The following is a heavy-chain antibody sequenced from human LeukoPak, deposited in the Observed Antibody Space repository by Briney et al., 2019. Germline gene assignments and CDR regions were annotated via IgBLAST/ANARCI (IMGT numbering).Heavy chain of an antibody. Sequence: YNGNTNYAQKLQGRVTMTTDTSTSTAYMELRSLRSDDTAVYYCARDEHYYDSSGYLDRFDYWGQGTLVTVSS. D-gene: IGHD3-22*01. CDR2: YNGNT. CDR3: ARDEHYYDSSGYLDRFDY. J-gene: IGHJ4*02. V-gene: IGHV1-18*01.